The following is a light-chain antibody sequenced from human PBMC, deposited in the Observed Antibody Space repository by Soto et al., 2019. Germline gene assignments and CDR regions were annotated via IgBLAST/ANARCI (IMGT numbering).Light chain of an antibody. CDR3: QQYDSDLIS. J-gene: IGKJ4*01. V-gene: IGKV1-5*01. CDR1: QSIRNW. CDR2: DAS. Sequence: DVQMTQSPSTLSASVGDRVTITCRASQSIRNWWAWYQQKPGKDPKLLIYDASSLESGVSLRFDGSGYGTEFTLTISGQQSDDFATYYCQQYDSDLISFGGGTKMEIK.